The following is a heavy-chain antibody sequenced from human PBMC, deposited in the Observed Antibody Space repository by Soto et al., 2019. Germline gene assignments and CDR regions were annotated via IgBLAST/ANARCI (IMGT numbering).Heavy chain of an antibody. V-gene: IGHV4-59*02. CDR3: GGVQMSSYYFDD. CDR2: IYSSGSH. Sequence: ASETLSLTCTVAGGSVSSYYLSWVRQPPGKGLEWIGYIYSSGSHNYNPSLKSRLTISVDTSKNQFSLKLNSVTAADKAVYYCGGVQMSSYYFDDWGQGTLFPASS. J-gene: IGHJ4*02. CDR1: GGSVSSYY. D-gene: IGHD3-10*01.